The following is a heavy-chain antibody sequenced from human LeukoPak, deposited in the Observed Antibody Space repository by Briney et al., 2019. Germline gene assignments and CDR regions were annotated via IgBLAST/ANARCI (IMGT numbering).Heavy chain of an antibody. CDR2: ISYDGSNK. CDR3: ARDIGMTTANDAFDI. CDR1: GFTFSSYA. Sequence: GGSLRLSCAASGFTFSSYAMHWVRQAPGKGLEWVAVISYDGSNKYYADSVKGRFTISRDNSKNTLYLQMNSLRAEDTAVYYCARDIGMTTANDAFDIWGQGTMVTVSS. J-gene: IGHJ3*02. D-gene: IGHD4-17*01. V-gene: IGHV3-30-3*01.